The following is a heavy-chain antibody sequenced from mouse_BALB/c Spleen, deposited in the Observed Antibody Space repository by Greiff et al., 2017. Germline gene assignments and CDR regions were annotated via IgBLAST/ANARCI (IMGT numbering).Heavy chain of an antibody. D-gene: IGHD3-2*01. CDR2: IRLKSNNYAT. V-gene: IGHV6-6*02. Sequence: EVMLVESGGGLVQPGGSMKLSCVASGFTFSNYWMNWVRQSPEKGLEWVAEIRLKSNNYATHYAESVKGRFTISRDDSKSSVYLQMNNLRAEDTGIYYCTGTARATLAWFAYWGQGTLVTVSA. CDR1: GFTFSNYW. CDR3: TGTARATLAWFAY. J-gene: IGHJ3*01.